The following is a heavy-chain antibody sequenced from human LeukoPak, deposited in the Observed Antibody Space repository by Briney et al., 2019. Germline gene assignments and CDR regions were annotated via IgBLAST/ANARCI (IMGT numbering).Heavy chain of an antibody. J-gene: IGHJ4*02. CDR3: AREASGGYFDY. CDR2: ISPTGDST. V-gene: IGHV1-46*02. D-gene: IGHD4-23*01. Sequence: ASVKVSCKASGYTFNSYYTHWVRQAPGQGLEWVGLISPTGDSTNYAQTFRGRVTMTRDTSTNTVYMDLSSLRSEDTAVYYCAREASGGYFDYWGQGTLVIVSS. CDR1: GYTFNSYY.